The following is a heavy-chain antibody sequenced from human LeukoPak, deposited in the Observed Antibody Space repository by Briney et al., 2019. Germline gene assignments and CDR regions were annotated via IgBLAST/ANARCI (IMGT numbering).Heavy chain of an antibody. CDR3: ARSGTGGGY. D-gene: IGHD3-10*01. CDR1: GGSMSSYY. V-gene: IGHV4-59*12. CDR2: VYYSGST. J-gene: IGHJ4*02. Sequence: SETLSLTCTVSGGSMSSYYWSWIRQPPGKGLEWIGYVYYSGSTDYNPSLKSRVTISIDTSKNQFSLMRSSVTAADTAMYYCARSGTGGGYWGQGTLVTVSS.